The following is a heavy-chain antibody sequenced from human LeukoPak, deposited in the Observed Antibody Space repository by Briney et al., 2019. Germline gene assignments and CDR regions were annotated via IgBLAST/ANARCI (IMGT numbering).Heavy chain of an antibody. CDR1: GYTFTSYG. CDR2: INPNSGGT. CDR3: ARAPDVVVPAANWFDP. V-gene: IGHV1-2*02. J-gene: IGHJ5*02. D-gene: IGHD2-2*01. Sequence: PGASVKVSCKASGYTFTSYGISWVRQAPGQGLEWMGWINPNSGGTNYAQKFQGRVTMTRDTSISTAYMELSRLRSDDTAVYYCARAPDVVVPAANWFDPWGQGTLVTVSS.